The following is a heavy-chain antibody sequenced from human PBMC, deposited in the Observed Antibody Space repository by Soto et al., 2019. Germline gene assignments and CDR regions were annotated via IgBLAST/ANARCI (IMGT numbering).Heavy chain of an antibody. Sequence: QLQLQESGPGLVKPSETLSLTCTVSGDSISNSYYWGWVRQPPGKGLECIGAVYYTGFTYYNPSLKSRLTISLDTSKNQFSLRLSSVTAADTAIYYCARLPVVVIALGYFDPWGPGTLVTVSS. CDR2: VYYTGFT. CDR1: GDSISNSYY. J-gene: IGHJ5*02. CDR3: ARLPVVVIALGYFDP. D-gene: IGHD2-21*01. V-gene: IGHV4-39*01.